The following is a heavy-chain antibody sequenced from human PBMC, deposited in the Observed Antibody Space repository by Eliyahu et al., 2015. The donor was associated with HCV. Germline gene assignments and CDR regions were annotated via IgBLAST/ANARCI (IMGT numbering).Heavy chain of an antibody. D-gene: IGHD1-26*01. J-gene: IGHJ4*02. CDR2: IIPILGIA. CDR1: GGTFSSYT. Sequence: QVQLVQSGAEVKKPGSSVKVSCKASGGTFSSYTISWVRQAPGQGLEWMGRIIPILGIANYAQKFQGRVTITADKSTSTAYMELSSLRSEDTAVYYCARVKVGAQGYYFDYWGQGTLVTVSS. V-gene: IGHV1-69*02. CDR3: ARVKVGAQGYYFDY.